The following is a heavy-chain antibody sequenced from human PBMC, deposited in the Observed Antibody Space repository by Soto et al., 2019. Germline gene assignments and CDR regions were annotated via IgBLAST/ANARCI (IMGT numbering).Heavy chain of an antibody. CDR1: GYTFTSYG. D-gene: IGHD1-1*01. J-gene: IGHJ4*02. CDR2: ISAHKGNT. Sequence: QVHLVQSGAEVKKHGASVKVSCKGSGYTFTSYGNTWVGQAPGQGLEWMGWISAHKGNTDYAQKLQGRVTVTRETSPSTAYMEGRSLRSGNSAVYYCARWRYGDYWGQGALVTVSS. V-gene: IGHV1-18*01. CDR3: ARWRYGDY.